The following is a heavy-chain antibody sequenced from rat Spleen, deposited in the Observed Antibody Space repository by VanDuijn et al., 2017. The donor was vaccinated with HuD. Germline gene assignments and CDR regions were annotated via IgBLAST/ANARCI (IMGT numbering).Heavy chain of an antibody. V-gene: IGHV2-30*01. CDR1: GFSLTSYN. CDR3: SREDYYGYALDY. D-gene: IGHD1-7*01. CDR2: IWTGGST. Sequence: QVQLKESGPGLVQPSQTLSLTCTVSGFSLTSYNVHWVRLSTGKGLEWLGVIWTGGSTDYNSALKSRLSISRDTSKSQVFLKMNSLQTEDIATYYCSREDYYGYALDYWGQGVMVTVSS. J-gene: IGHJ2*01.